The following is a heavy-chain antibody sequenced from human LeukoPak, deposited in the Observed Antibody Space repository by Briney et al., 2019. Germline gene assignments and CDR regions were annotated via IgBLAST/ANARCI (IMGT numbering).Heavy chain of an antibody. CDR1: GFTFSSYA. J-gene: IGHJ4*02. CDR2: ISGSGGST. CDR3: AKAESVVPAAIFDY. D-gene: IGHD2-2*02. V-gene: IGHV3-23*01. Sequence: GGSLRLSCAASGFTFSSYAMSWVRQAPGKGLEWVSAISGSGGSTYYADSVKGWFTISRDNSKNTLYLQMNSLRAEDTAVYYCAKAESVVPAAIFDYWGQGTLVTVSS.